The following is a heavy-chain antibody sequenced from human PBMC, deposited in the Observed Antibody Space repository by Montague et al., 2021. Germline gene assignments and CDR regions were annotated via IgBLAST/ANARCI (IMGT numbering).Heavy chain of an antibody. CDR1: GFTFGNYW. Sequence: SLRLSRAASGFTFGNYWMSWVRQVPGKGLEWVANIKPDESEQYYVDSVKGRFTISRDNAKNSLNLQMNSLRDEDTAVYFCARGAAYWGQGTLVTVS. CDR2: IKPDESEQ. V-gene: IGHV3-7*04. CDR3: ARGAAY. J-gene: IGHJ4*02.